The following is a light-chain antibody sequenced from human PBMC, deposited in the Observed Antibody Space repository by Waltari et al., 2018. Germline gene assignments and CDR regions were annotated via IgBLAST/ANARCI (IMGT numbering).Light chain of an antibody. J-gene: IGKJ2*03. V-gene: IGKV3-15*01. CDR1: LGVPSN. CDR3: QQYDNWYS. Sequence: VMTQSPATLSVSPGESATLSCRASLGVPSNLAWYQQKPGQAPRHHIYGASTSATGTPARFSGSGSGTECTLTISRLQSEDGALCYCQQYDNWYSFGQGTKLEIK. CDR2: GAS.